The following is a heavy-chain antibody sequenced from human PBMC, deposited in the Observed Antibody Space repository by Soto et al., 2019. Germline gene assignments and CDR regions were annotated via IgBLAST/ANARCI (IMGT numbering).Heavy chain of an antibody. CDR1: GDSISRNH. D-gene: IGHD3-16*02. J-gene: IGHJ4*02. Sequence: QVQLQESGPGLVKPSETLSLTCTVSGDSISRNHWSWIQRPPGKGLEYIGIIYYSGYTNYTPSLKSRVTISIDTSKNQISLKLHSVTAADTALYYCARLHSNANYRFDYWGPGTLVTVSS. CDR3: ARLHSNANYRFDY. V-gene: IGHV4-59*08. CDR2: IYYSGYT.